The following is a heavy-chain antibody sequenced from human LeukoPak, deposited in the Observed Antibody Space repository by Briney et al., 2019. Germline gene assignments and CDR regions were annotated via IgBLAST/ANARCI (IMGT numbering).Heavy chain of an antibody. J-gene: IGHJ5*02. CDR1: GGSISSYY. CDR2: IYYSGSI. D-gene: IGHD1-7*01. V-gene: IGHV4-59*01. CDR3: ARGELRRGWFDP. Sequence: SETLSLTCTVSGGSISSYYWSWIRQPPGKGLEWIGYIYYSGSINYNPSLKSRVTISVDTSKNQFSLKLSSVTAADTAVYYCARGELRRGWFDPWGQGTLVTVSS.